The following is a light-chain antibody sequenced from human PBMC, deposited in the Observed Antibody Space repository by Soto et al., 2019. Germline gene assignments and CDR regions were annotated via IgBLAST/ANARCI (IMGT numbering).Light chain of an antibody. CDR1: QGIRID. J-gene: IGKJ1*01. CDR2: GAS. V-gene: IGKV1-17*02. CDR3: LQHNSFPRT. Sequence: DIQMTQSPSSLSASVGDRVTITCRASQGIRIDLGWFQQRPGKAPKRLIYGASSLQSGVPSRFSGSGCGTEFTLPISNLQPEDFATYYCLQHNSFPRTFGQGTKVEIK.